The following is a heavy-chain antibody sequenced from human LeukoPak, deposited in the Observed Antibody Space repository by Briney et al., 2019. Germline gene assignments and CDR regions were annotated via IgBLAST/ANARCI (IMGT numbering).Heavy chain of an antibody. CDR1: GGSISSSSYY. Sequence: SETLSLTCTVSGGSISSSSYYWGWIRQPPGKGLEWIGSIYYSGSTYYNPSLKSRVTISVDTSKNQFSLKLSSVTAADTAVYYCARQRAVAGPDYWGQGTLLTVSS. J-gene: IGHJ4*02. CDR3: ARQRAVAGPDY. CDR2: IYYSGST. V-gene: IGHV4-39*01. D-gene: IGHD6-19*01.